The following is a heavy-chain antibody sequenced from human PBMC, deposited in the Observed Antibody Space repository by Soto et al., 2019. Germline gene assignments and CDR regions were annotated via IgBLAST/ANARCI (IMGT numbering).Heavy chain of an antibody. CDR3: AHAYGGRSLY. CDR1: GFPLTTDRVG. D-gene: IGHD1-26*01. J-gene: IGHJ4*02. V-gene: IGHV2-5*02. Sequence: QITLKESGPTLVKPTQTLTLTCTFSGFPLTTDRVGVGWIRQPPGEALEWLAVIYWDDSKTYRPSLESRLTITKDTSKTQVALTMTNMDSLDTATYYCAHAYGGRSLYWGQGTLVTVSS. CDR2: IYWDDSK.